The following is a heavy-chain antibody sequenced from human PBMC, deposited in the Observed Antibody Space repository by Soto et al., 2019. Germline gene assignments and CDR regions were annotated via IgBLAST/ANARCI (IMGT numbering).Heavy chain of an antibody. CDR2: IYPGDSDT. V-gene: IGHV5-51*01. Sequence: PGESMRICCKGSGDSFISYGIGWVRPLPGKGLEWMGIIYPGDSDTRYSPSFQGQVTISADKSISTAYLQWSSLKASDTAMYYCAKIAVAGILHYSGGYNWFDPWVQGTLVTVSS. CDR1: GDSFISYG. D-gene: IGHD6-19*01. J-gene: IGHJ5*02. CDR3: AKIAVAGILHYSGGYNWFDP.